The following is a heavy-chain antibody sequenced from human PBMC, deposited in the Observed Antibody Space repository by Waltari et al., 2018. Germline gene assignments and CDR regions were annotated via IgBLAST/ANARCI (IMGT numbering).Heavy chain of an antibody. J-gene: IGHJ3*02. V-gene: IGHV3-53*02. Sequence: EVQLVETGGGLIQPGGSLRLSCAASGFTVSSNYMSWVRQAPGKGLECGPVIDGGGSTYYADSLKGRFTISRDNSKNTLYLQMNSLRAEDTAVYYCARDLLYSYGSAFDIWGQWTMVTVSS. CDR3: ARDLLYSYGSAFDI. CDR1: GFTVSSNY. CDR2: IDGGGST. D-gene: IGHD5-18*01.